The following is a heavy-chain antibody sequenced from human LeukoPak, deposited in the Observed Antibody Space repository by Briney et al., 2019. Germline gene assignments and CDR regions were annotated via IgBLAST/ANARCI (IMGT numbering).Heavy chain of an antibody. CDR2: IYTGGST. V-gene: IGHV4-4*07. D-gene: IGHD6-13*01. J-gene: IGHJ6*02. CDR3: ARGYSSSLGYYYYGMDV. Sequence: SETLSLTCTVSGGSISSYYWSWIRQPAGKGLEWIGRIYTGGSTNYNPSLKSRVTMSVDTSKNQFSLKLSSVTAADTAVYYCARGYSSSLGYYYYGMDVWGQGTTVTVSS. CDR1: GGSISSYY.